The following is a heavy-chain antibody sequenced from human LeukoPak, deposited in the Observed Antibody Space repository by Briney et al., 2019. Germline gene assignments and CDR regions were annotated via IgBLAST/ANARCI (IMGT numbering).Heavy chain of an antibody. J-gene: IGHJ4*02. Sequence: PGGSLRLSCAASGFTFSSYAMSWVRQAPGKGLEWVSAISGSGGSTYYADSVKGRFTISRDNSKNTLYLQMNSLRAEDTAVYYCARDYRYFDWLAGVVDYWGQGTLVTVSS. V-gene: IGHV3-23*01. CDR2: ISGSGGST. D-gene: IGHD3-9*01. CDR3: ARDYRYFDWLAGVVDY. CDR1: GFTFSSYA.